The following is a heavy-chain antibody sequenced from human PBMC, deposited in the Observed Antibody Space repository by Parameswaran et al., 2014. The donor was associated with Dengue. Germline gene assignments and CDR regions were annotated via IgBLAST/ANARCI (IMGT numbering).Heavy chain of an antibody. V-gene: IGHV1-3*01. CDR2: INAGNGNT. Sequence: WVRQAPGQRLEWMGWINAGNGNTKYSQKFQGRVTITRDTSASTAYMELSSLRSEDTAVYYCARDRRARSERWATPDYWGQGTLVTVSS. J-gene: IGHJ4*02. CDR3: ARDRRARSERWATPDY. D-gene: IGHD1-1*01.